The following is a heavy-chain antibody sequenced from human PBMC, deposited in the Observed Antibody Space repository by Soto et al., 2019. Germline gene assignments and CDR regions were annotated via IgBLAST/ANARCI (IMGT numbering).Heavy chain of an antibody. D-gene: IGHD5-12*01. CDR2: VSTNGGTS. Sequence: GGSLRLSCAASGFTFSIYAMHWVRQAPGKGLEYVSAVSTNGGTSYYADSVKGRFTISRDNSRNTLYLQMNSLRPEDTAVYYCVKDRAPRDGYKTQPGSWGLGTLVTVSS. CDR3: VKDRAPRDGYKTQPGS. J-gene: IGHJ5*02. CDR1: GFTFSIYA. V-gene: IGHV3-64D*06.